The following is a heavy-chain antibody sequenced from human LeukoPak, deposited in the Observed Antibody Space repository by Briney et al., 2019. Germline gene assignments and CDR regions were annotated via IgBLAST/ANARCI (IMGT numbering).Heavy chain of an antibody. Sequence: GESLKISCKGSGYSFTSYWIGWVRQMPGKGLEWMGIIYPGDSDTRYSPSFQGQVTISADKSISTAYLQWSSLKASDTAMYYCARGDLGHCSGGSCYPFDYWGQGTLVTVSS. V-gene: IGHV5-51*01. CDR1: GYSFTSYW. D-gene: IGHD2-15*01. CDR2: IYPGDSDT. CDR3: ARGDLGHCSGGSCYPFDY. J-gene: IGHJ4*02.